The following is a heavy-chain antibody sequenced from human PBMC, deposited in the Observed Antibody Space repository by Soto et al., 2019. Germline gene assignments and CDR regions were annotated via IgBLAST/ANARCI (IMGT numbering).Heavy chain of an antibody. CDR3: ARGAADYDSSGYHFLKSV. Sequence: VGSLRLSCASSVFTFSSYGMHCVRHSPGKWLEWVAVIWYDGSNKYYADSVKGRFTISRDNSKNTLYLQMNSLRAEDTAVYYCARGAADYDSSGYHFLKSVWGQGTLENVSS. CDR2: IWYDGSNK. J-gene: IGHJ4*02. CDR1: VFTFSSYG. V-gene: IGHV3-33*01. D-gene: IGHD3-22*01.